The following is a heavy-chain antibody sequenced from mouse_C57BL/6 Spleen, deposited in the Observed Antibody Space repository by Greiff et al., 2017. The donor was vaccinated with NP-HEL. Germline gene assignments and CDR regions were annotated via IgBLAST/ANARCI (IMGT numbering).Heavy chain of an antibody. CDR2: IDPETGGT. J-gene: IGHJ2*01. D-gene: IGHD2-3*01. Sequence: QVQLQQSGAELVRPGASVTLSCKASGYTFTDYEMHWVKQTPVHGLEWIGAIDPETGGTAYNQKFKGKAILTADKSSSTAYMELRSLTSEDSAVYYCTRSGGWLLRGYFDYWGQGTTLTVSS. CDR3: TRSGGWLLRGYFDY. V-gene: IGHV1-15*01. CDR1: GYTFTDYE.